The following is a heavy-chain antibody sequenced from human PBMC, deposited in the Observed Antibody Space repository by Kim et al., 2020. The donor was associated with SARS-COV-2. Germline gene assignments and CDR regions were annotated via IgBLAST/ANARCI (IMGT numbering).Heavy chain of an antibody. CDR2: IYYSGST. J-gene: IGHJ3*02. V-gene: IGHV4-59*01. CDR1: GGSISSYY. D-gene: IGHD3-10*02. CDR3: ARDPMFSAFDI. Sequence: SETLSLTCTVSGGSISSYYWSWIRQPPGKGLEWIGYIYYSGSTNYNPSLKSRVTISVDTSKNQFSLKLSSVTAADTAVYYCARDPMFSAFDIWGQGTMVTVSS.